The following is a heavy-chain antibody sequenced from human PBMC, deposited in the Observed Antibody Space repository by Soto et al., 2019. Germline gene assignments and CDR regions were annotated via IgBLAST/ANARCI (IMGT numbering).Heavy chain of an antibody. V-gene: IGHV1-69*01. D-gene: IGHD3-3*01. CDR1: GGTFSSYA. CDR3: ARERFLEWPTYYYFDY. CDR2: IIPIFGTA. Sequence: QVQLVQSGAEVKKPGSSVKVSCKASGGTFSSYAISWVRQAPGQGREWMGGIIPIFGTANYAQKFQGRVTITADESTSTAYMELSSLRSEDTAVYYCARERFLEWPTYYYFDYWGQGTLVTVSS. J-gene: IGHJ4*02.